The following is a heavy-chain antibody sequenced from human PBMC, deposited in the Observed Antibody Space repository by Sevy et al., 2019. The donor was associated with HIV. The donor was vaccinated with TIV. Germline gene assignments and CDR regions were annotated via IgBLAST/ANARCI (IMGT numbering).Heavy chain of an antibody. V-gene: IGHV1-46*01. D-gene: IGHD3-9*01. CDR1: GYTFTSYY. CDR3: ARDSDDYDILTGYYPFDY. Sequence: ASVKVSCKASGYTFTSYYMHWVRQAPGQGLEWMGIINPSGGSTSYAQKFQGRVTMTRYTSTSTVYMELSSLRSEDMAVYYWARDSDDYDILTGYYPFDYWGQGTLVTVSS. J-gene: IGHJ4*02. CDR2: INPSGGST.